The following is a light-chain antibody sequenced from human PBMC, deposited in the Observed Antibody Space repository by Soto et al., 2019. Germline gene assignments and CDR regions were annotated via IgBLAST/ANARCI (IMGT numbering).Light chain of an antibody. CDR3: QQYGSSPGT. V-gene: IGKV3-20*01. J-gene: IGKJ1*01. CDR1: QSVGSSY. CDR2: GAS. Sequence: EIVMTQSPATLSVSPGERVTLSCRASQSVGSSYLAWYQQKPGQAPRLLIYGASSRATGIPDRFSGSGSGTDFTLTISRLEPEDFAVYYCQQYGSSPGTFGQGTKVDIK.